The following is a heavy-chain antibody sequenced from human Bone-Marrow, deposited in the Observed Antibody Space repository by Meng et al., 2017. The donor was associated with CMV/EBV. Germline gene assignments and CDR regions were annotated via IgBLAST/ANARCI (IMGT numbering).Heavy chain of an antibody. CDR1: GYSFTNYW. D-gene: IGHD4-17*01. J-gene: IGHJ4*02. CDR3: AMWKTGEGFDY. V-gene: IGHV5-51*01. CDR2: IYLVDSDT. Sequence: GESLKISWKGSGYSFTNYWIGWVRQMPGKGLEWMGIIYLVDSDTRYSTSFQGQVTISADKSISTAYPQWSSLRASDTAMYYCAMWKTGEGFDYWGQGTLVTVSS.